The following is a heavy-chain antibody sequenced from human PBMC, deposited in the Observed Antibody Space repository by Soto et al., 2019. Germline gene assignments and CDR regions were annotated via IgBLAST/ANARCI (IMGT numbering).Heavy chain of an antibody. CDR2: IRGDGGQT. V-gene: IGHV3-23*01. D-gene: IGHD3-9*01. Sequence: GGSLRLSCTASGFTFTSYGMGWVRQAPGKGLQWVSTIRGDGGQTHYTDSVKGRFSISRDNSKNTVYLQMDSLRAEHKAMYFCARDVGLDSDDFFAYWGQGTQVTASS. CDR3: ARDVGLDSDDFFAY. J-gene: IGHJ4*02. CDR1: GFTFTSYG.